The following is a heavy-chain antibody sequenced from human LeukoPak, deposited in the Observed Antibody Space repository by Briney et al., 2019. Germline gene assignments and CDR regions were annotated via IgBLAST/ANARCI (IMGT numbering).Heavy chain of an antibody. CDR1: GYTFTSYG. CDR3: ARLGSMVATFTYYYYMDV. V-gene: IGHV1-18*01. D-gene: IGHD5-12*01. CDR2: ISAYNGNT. Sequence: ASVKVSCKASGYTFTSYGISWVRQAPGQGLEWMGWISAYNGNTNYAQKLQGRVTMTTDTSTSTAYMELRSLRSDDTAVYYCARLGSMVATFTYYYYMDVWGKGTTVTVSS. J-gene: IGHJ6*03.